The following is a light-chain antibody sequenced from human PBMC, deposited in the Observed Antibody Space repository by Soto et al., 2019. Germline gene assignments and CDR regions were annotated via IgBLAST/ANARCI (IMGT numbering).Light chain of an antibody. Sequence: QSALTQPASVSGSPGQSITISCTRTSSDVGSYNLVSWYQQHPGKAPKLMILEDNKRPSGVSNRFSGSKSGNTASLTISGLQAEDESDYYCCSYAGSSTFVIFGGGTKVTVL. CDR3: CSYAGSSTFVI. V-gene: IGLV2-23*02. J-gene: IGLJ2*01. CDR1: SSDVGSYNL. CDR2: EDN.